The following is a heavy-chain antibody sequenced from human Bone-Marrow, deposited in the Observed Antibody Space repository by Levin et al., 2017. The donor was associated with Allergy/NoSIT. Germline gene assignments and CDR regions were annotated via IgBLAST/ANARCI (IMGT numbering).Heavy chain of an antibody. V-gene: IGHV3-30*18. D-gene: IGHD3-22*01. J-gene: IGHJ4*02. CDR3: AKDSQDYFISGGYYYFDH. Sequence: GGSLRLSCLLSFFSFIPFSFLFVRPPPFKGLEWVAAMSHDGSDKYHADLVKGRLTISRDNSNQSLFLQMKRLRAEHTAVYYCAKDSQDYFISGGYYYFDHWGPGILVTVSS. CDR2: MSHDGSDK. CDR1: FFSFIPFS.